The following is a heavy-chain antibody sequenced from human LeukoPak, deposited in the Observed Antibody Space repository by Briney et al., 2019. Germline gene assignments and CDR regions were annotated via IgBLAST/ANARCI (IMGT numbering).Heavy chain of an antibody. Sequence: SGGSLRLSCAASGCTFDDYAMHWVRQAPAPGMEWVSLVSRDGGSTYYSDSVKGRFTISRDNSKNSLYLQMNSLRAEDTALYYCAKDGNIAAVDYYYYYMDVWGKGTTVTVSS. CDR3: AKDGNIAAVDYYYYYMDV. V-gene: IGHV3-43D*03. J-gene: IGHJ6*03. D-gene: IGHD6-13*01. CDR1: GCTFDDYA. CDR2: VSRDGGST.